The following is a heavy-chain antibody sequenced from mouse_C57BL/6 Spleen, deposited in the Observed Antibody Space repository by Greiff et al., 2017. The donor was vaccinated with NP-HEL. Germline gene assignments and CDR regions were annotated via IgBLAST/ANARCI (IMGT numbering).Heavy chain of an antibody. D-gene: IGHD1-1*01. V-gene: IGHV1-82*01. Sequence: QVQLQQSGPELVKPGVSVKISCKASGYAFSSSWMNWVKQRPGKGLEWIGRIYPGDGDTNYNGKFKGKATLTADKSSSTAYMQLSSLTSEDSAVYFGARATTVVGDYWGQGTTLTVSA. CDR2: IYPGDGDT. J-gene: IGHJ2*01. CDR1: GYAFSSSW. CDR3: ARATTVVGDY.